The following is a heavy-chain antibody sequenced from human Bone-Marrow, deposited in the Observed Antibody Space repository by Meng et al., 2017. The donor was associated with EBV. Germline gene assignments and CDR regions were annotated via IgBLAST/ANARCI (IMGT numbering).Heavy chain of an antibody. D-gene: IGHD2/OR15-2a*01. J-gene: IGHJ4*02. V-gene: IGHV4-30-2*01. Sequence: HLQESGSGWVSPSQTLSLTCAVSGGSISSGDYSWSWIRQPPGKGLEWIGNIYHSGSTFYNSSLNSRVTISVDRSKNQFSLKLTSVTAADTAVYYCVRGNTFPEYYFGYWGQGTLVTVSS. CDR3: VRGNTFPEYYFGY. CDR2: IYHSGST. CDR1: GGSISSGDYS.